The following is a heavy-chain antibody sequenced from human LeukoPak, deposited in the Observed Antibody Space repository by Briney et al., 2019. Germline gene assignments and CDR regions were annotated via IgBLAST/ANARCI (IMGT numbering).Heavy chain of an antibody. D-gene: IGHD6-13*01. CDR3: ARGRLGAAAGRFRRYFDL. CDR2: INHSGST. Sequence: SETLSLTCAVYGGSFSGYYWSWIRQPPGKGLEWIGEINHSGSTNYNPSLKSRVSISVDTSKNQFSLNLSSVTAADTAVYYCARGRLGAAAGRFRRYFDLWGRGTLVTVSS. CDR1: GGSFSGYY. V-gene: IGHV4-34*01. J-gene: IGHJ2*01.